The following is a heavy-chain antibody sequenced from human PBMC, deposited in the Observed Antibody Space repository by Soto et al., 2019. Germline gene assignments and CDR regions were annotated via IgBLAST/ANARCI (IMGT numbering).Heavy chain of an antibody. Sequence: GGSLRLSCAASGFTFSSYSMNWVRQAPGKGLEWVSSISSSSSYIYYADSVKGRFTISRDNAKNSLYLQMSSLRAEDTAVYYCARGKANTAMVFDYWGQGTLVTVSS. CDR2: ISSSSSYI. V-gene: IGHV3-21*01. CDR1: GFTFSSYS. J-gene: IGHJ4*02. D-gene: IGHD5-18*01. CDR3: ARGKANTAMVFDY.